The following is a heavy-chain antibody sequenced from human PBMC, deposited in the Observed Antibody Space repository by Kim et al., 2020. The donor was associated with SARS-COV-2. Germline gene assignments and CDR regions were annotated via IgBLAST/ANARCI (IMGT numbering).Heavy chain of an antibody. CDR2: TA. CDR3: ASAIKMPNDY. V-gene: IGHV1-69*06. Sequence: TANYAQKFQGRVTITADKSTSTAYMELSSLRSEDTAVYYCASAIKMPNDYWGQGTLVTVSS. J-gene: IGHJ4*02. D-gene: IGHD2-2*01.